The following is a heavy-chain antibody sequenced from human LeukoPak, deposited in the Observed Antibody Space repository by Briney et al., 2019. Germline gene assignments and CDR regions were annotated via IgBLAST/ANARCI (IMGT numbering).Heavy chain of an antibody. J-gene: IGHJ5*02. CDR2: IWYDGSNK. V-gene: IGHV3-33*01. CDR1: GFTFSSYG. CDR3: AREGVFCVRNCISNSGARFDP. Sequence: PGRSLRLSCAASGFTFSSYGMHWVRQAPGKGLEWVAVIWYDGSNKYYADSVKGRFTISRDNSKNTLYLQMNSLRAEDTAVYYCAREGVFCVRNCISNSGARFDPWGQGTLVTVSS. D-gene: IGHD2-2*01.